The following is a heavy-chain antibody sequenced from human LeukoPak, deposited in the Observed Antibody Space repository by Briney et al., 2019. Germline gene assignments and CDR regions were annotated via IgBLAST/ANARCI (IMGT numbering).Heavy chain of an antibody. J-gene: IGHJ4*02. Sequence: ASVKVSCKASGYTFTSYGISWVRRAPGQGLEGMGWISAYNGNTNYAHKLEGRVTMATETSTSTAYMELRSLRSADTAVYYCARDGVLLWFGKTWYFDYWGQGALVTVSS. CDR2: ISAYNGNT. D-gene: IGHD3-10*01. V-gene: IGHV1-18*01. CDR3: ARDGVLLWFGKTWYFDY. CDR1: GYTFTSYG.